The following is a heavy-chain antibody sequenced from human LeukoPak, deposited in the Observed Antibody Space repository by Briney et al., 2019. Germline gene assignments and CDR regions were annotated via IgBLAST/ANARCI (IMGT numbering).Heavy chain of an antibody. J-gene: IGHJ1*01. Sequence: GGSLRLSCAASGFTFNNYGMHRVRQAPGKGLEWLAFIRYDGSNTYYADSVKGRFTVSRDDSKNTLYLQMNSLRAEDTAVYYCAKDSSGYYYTVEYFQHWGQGTLVTVSS. D-gene: IGHD3-22*01. CDR2: IRYDGSNT. CDR1: GFTFNNYG. V-gene: IGHV3-30*02. CDR3: AKDSSGYYYTVEYFQH.